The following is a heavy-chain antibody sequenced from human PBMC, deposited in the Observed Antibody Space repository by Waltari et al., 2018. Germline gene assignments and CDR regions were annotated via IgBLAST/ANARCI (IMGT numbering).Heavy chain of an antibody. Sequence: QLQLQESGPGLVKPSATLSLTCSVPGGSITTNRHYWGWIRQPPGQGLGWIGTISYNGATYTSPSLESRLTMSRDTSKNQLSLTLGSVTAADTSVYFCATYIGASIGTAAFDVWGQGTMVTVSS. CDR3: ATYIGASIGTAAFDV. J-gene: IGHJ3*01. V-gene: IGHV4-39*01. CDR1: GGSITTNRHY. CDR2: ISYNGAT. D-gene: IGHD5-12*01.